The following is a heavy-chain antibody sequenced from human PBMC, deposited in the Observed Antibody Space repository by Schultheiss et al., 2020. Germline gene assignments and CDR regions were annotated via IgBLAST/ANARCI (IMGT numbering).Heavy chain of an antibody. CDR2: ISSSSSYI. V-gene: IGHV3-21*01. Sequence: GGSLRLSCAASGFTFSSYGMHWVRQAPGKGLEWVSSISSSSSYIYYADSVKGRFTISRDNAKNSLYLQMNSLRAEDTAVYYCARGVRGYRYGYDYWGQGTLVTVSS. D-gene: IGHD5-18*01. J-gene: IGHJ4*02. CDR3: ARGVRGYRYGYDY. CDR1: GFTFSSYG.